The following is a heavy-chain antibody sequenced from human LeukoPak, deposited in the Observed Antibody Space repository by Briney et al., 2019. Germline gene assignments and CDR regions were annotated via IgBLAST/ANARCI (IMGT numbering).Heavy chain of an antibody. V-gene: IGHV4-4*07. CDR1: GGSISSYY. D-gene: IGHD3-10*01. CDR2: IYTSGRT. Sequence: SETLSLTCTVSGGSISSYYWSWIRRPAGRGLECIGRIYTSGRTSYNPSLKSRVIMSVDTSKNQFSLKLSSVTAADTAVYYCARVMIRGIVGWAPFELSNWFDPWGQGTLVTVSS. J-gene: IGHJ5*02. CDR3: ARVMIRGIVGWAPFELSNWFDP.